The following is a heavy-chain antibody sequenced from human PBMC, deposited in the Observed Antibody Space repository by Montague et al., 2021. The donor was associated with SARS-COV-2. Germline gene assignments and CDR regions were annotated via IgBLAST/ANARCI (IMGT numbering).Heavy chain of an antibody. CDR3: ARDSDFSSWHEAEDYFDY. J-gene: IGHJ4*02. V-gene: IGHV4-4*07. CDR1: GGSISGYF. CDR2: IYPSGGIFDSGCT. Sequence: SETLSLTCSVSGGSISGYFWSWIRQPAGKGLEWIGRIYPSGGIFDSGCTNYHASLKRRATMSIYTSRNQFSLSLNSVTAADTAVYFCARDSDFSSWHEAEDYFDYWGQGILVAVSS. D-gene: IGHD6-13*01.